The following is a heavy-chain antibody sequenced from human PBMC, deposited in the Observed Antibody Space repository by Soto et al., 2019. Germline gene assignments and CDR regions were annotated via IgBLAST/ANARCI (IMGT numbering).Heavy chain of an antibody. CDR1: GFTFSSYA. D-gene: IGHD3-10*01. J-gene: IGHJ4*02. CDR2: ISGSGGST. V-gene: IGHV3-23*01. Sequence: GGSLRLSCAASGFTFSSYAMSWVRQAPGKGLEWVSAISGSGGSTYYADSVKGRFTISRDNSKNTLYLQMNSLRAEDTAVYYCSKEKTRPRLGELLYPLDYWGQGTLVTVSS. CDR3: SKEKTRPRLGELLYPLDY.